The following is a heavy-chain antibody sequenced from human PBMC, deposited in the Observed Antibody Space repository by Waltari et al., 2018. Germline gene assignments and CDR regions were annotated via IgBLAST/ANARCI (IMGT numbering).Heavy chain of an antibody. D-gene: IGHD5-12*01. CDR2: VSYSGTT. Sequence: QLQLQESGPRLVRPSETLSLICRVSGVSITSNRHYWDWIRQSPGKGLEWIGTVSYSGTTYISPSLKSRVSVSRDTSKNQVSLILGSVTAADMAVYYCATYIGASVGTAAFDVWGQGTMVTVSS. V-gene: IGHV4-39*01. CDR3: ATYIGASVGTAAFDV. CDR1: GVSITSNRHY. J-gene: IGHJ3*01.